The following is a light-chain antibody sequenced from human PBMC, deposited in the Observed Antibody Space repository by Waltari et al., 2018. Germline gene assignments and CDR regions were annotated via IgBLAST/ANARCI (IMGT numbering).Light chain of an antibody. CDR3: QQYDSLTLLT. CDR1: QDISNP. Sequence: DIEMTQSASSMSASVGEKVTITCRASQDISNPLSWFQQKPGKAPKLLIYDVSKLETGVASRFSGGGSRADFTLIINDVQPEDVATYYCQQYDSLTLLTFGQGTRLE. CDR2: DVS. J-gene: IGKJ5*01. V-gene: IGKV1-33*01.